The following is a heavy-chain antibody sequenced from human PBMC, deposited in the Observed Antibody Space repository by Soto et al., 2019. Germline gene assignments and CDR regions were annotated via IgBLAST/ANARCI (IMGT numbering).Heavy chain of an antibody. CDR3: AGGQPRADFGSGFYSRYFDL. V-gene: IGHV4-34*01. J-gene: IGHJ2*01. Sequence: QVQLQQWGAGLLKPSETLSLTCGVYCGSFSGYYLSWIRQPPGGGLEWIGDINHSGRTNYRPSLRSRVSISLDTSADHFSLRLSSVTAADTAVYYCAGGQPRADFGSGFYSRYFDLWRRGSLVTVSS. CDR2: INHSGRT. D-gene: IGHD3-3*01. CDR1: CGSFSGYY.